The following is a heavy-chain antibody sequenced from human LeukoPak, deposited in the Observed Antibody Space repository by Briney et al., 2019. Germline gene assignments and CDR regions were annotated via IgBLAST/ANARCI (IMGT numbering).Heavy chain of an antibody. CDR1: GFTFGIYA. Sequence: GGSLRLSCAASGFTFGIYAMSWVRQAPGKGLEWVSGVSGNSGSTYYADSVKGRFTISRDNSKNTLYLQMNSLRAEDTAVYYCAKPPGLRRLDPWGQGTLVTVSS. CDR2: VSGNSGST. V-gene: IGHV3-23*01. D-gene: IGHD5-12*01. J-gene: IGHJ5*02. CDR3: AKPPGLRRLDP.